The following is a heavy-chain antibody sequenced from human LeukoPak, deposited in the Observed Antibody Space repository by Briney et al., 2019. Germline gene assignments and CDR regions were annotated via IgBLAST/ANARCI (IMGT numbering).Heavy chain of an antibody. CDR1: GFSFSSYW. J-gene: IGHJ6*03. CDR2: IKQDGSEK. CDR3: ARDGCSSASCYLPYQYYYMAV. D-gene: IGHD2-2*01. V-gene: IGHV3-7*01. Sequence: GGSLRLSCAASGFSFSSYWMSRVRQAPGKGLEWVANIKQDGSEKYYVDSVKGRFTISRDNAKSSLYLQMNSLRDEDTAVYYCARDGCSSASCYLPYQYYYMAVWGKGATLTVSS.